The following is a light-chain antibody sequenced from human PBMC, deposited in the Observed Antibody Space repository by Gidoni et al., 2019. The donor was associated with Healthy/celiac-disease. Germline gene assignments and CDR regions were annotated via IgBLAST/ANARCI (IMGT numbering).Light chain of an antibody. CDR3: QQANSFPGT. CDR2: AAS. V-gene: IGKV1-12*01. CDR1: QGISSW. J-gene: IGKJ1*01. Sequence: IQMTQSPSSGSASVGERVTISCRASQGISSWVAWYQQKPGKAPKLLIYAASSLQSGVPSRFSGSGSGTDFTLTISSLQPEDFATYYCQQANSFPGTFGQGTKVEIK.